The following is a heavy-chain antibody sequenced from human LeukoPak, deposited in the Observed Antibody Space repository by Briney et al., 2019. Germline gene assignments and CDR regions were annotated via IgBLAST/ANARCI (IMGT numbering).Heavy chain of an antibody. CDR2: IYYSGST. D-gene: IGHD6-13*01. CDR1: GGSFSGYY. J-gene: IGHJ4*02. V-gene: IGHV4-34*01. CDR3: ARHRQGGIYSSSWYGFDY. Sequence: PSETLSLTCAVYGGSFSGYYWSWIRQPPGKGLEWIGSIYYSGSTYYNPSLKSRVTISVDTSKNQFSLKLSSVTAADTAVYYCARHRQGGIYSSSWYGFDYWGQGTLATVSS.